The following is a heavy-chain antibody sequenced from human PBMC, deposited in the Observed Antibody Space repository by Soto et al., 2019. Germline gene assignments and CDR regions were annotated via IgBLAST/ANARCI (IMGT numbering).Heavy chain of an antibody. Sequence: PSETLSLTCGVYGGSFRNYYWIWVRQPPGKGLEWIGEVNHSGEATYNPSLQSRVTISLDTSKNQFSLTLSAVTAADTAMYYCSTRAYDTNGYYRFDPWGQGTLVTVSS. CDR3: STRAYDTNGYYRFDP. CDR1: GGSFRNYY. D-gene: IGHD3-22*01. J-gene: IGHJ5*01. V-gene: IGHV4-34*01. CDR2: VNHSGEA.